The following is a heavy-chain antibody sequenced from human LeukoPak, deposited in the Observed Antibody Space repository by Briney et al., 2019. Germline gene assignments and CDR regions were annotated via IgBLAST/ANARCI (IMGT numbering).Heavy chain of an antibody. Sequence: GASVKVSCKASGGTSSSYAISWVRQAPGQGLEWMGGIIPIFGTANYAQKFQGRVTITADKSTSIVYMELSSLRSDDTAVYYCARAGRRLFGVLIPLSFDYWGQGTPVTVSS. D-gene: IGHD3-3*01. CDR2: IIPIFGTA. V-gene: IGHV1-69*06. CDR3: ARAGRRLFGVLIPLSFDY. CDR1: GGTSSSYA. J-gene: IGHJ4*02.